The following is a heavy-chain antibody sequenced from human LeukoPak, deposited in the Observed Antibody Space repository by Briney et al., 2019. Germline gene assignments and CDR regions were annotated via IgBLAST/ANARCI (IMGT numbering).Heavy chain of an antibody. V-gene: IGHV3-30*18. CDR1: GFTLSTYG. CDR3: AKDRSFRLGAFDI. Sequence: GRSLRLSCAASGFTLSTYGMHWVRQAPGKGLEWVAVISYDGSNKYYADSVKGRFTISRDNSKNTLYLQMNSLRAEDTAVYYCAKDRSFRLGAFDIWGQGTMVTVSS. CDR2: ISYDGSNK. J-gene: IGHJ3*02. D-gene: IGHD1-26*01.